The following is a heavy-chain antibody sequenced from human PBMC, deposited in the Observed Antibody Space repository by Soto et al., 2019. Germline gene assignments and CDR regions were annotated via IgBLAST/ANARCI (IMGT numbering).Heavy chain of an antibody. V-gene: IGHV1-69*01. Sequence: QVQLVQSGAEVKKPGSSVKVSCKASGGTFSSYAISWVRQAPGQGLEWMGGIIPIFGTANYAQKFQGRVTITADESTSTAYMELSSLRSEDTAVYYCARSVSFRSQLLKRGMDVWGQGTKVTVSS. CDR3: ARSVSFRSQLLKRGMDV. CDR1: GGTFSSYA. CDR2: IIPIFGTA. D-gene: IGHD1-26*01. J-gene: IGHJ6*02.